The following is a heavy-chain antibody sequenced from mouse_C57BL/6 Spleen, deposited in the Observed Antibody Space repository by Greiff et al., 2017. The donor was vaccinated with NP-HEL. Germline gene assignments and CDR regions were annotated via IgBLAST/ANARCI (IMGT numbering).Heavy chain of an antibody. Sequence: EVQLVESGPELVKPGASVKISCKASGYSFTGYYMNWVKQSPEKSLEWIGEINPSTGGTTYNQKFKAKATLTVDKSSSTAYMQLKSLTSEDSAVYYCAREYDYYYAMDYWGQGTSVTVSS. CDR2: INPSTGGT. D-gene: IGHD2-4*01. V-gene: IGHV1-42*01. J-gene: IGHJ4*01. CDR3: AREYDYYYAMDY. CDR1: GYSFTGYY.